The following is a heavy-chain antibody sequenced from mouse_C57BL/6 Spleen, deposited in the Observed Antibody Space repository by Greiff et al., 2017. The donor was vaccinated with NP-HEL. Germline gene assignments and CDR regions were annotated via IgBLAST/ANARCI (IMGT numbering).Heavy chain of an antibody. CDR1: GYTFTSYW. D-gene: IGHD2-5*01. V-gene: IGHV1-72*01. CDR3: ARGGNLYSNYVYFDY. J-gene: IGHJ2*01. Sequence: KQSCKASGYTFTSYWMHWVKQRPGRGLEWIGRIDPNSGGTKYNEKFKSKATLTVDKPSSTAYMQLSSLTSEDSAVYYCARGGNLYSNYVYFDYWGQGTTLTVSS. CDR2: IDPNSGGT.